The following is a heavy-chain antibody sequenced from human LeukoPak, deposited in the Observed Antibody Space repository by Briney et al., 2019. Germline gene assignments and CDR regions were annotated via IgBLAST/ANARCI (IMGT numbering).Heavy chain of an antibody. CDR3: ARRGSSWSYFDF. D-gene: IGHD6-13*01. V-gene: IGHV4-59*08. Sequence: SETLSLTCTVSGGSISSDSWSWIRQPPGRGLEWIAYIHHSGSTSYNPSLKSRVTISVDTSKSQFSLKLSSVTAADTAVYYCARRGSSWSYFDFWGQGTLVTVSS. CDR1: GGSISSDS. CDR2: IHHSGST. J-gene: IGHJ4*02.